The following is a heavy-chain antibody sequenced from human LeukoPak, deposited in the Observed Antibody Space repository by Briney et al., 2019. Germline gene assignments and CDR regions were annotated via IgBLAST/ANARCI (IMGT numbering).Heavy chain of an antibody. V-gene: IGHV3-30*19. Sequence: PGGSLRLSCAASGFTFSSYGMHWVRQAPGKGLEWVAVISYDGSNNYYADSVKGRFTISRDNSKNTLYLQMNSLRAEDTAVYYCARAELLSLDYWGQGTLVTVSS. D-gene: IGHD4-23*01. J-gene: IGHJ4*02. CDR1: GFTFSSYG. CDR3: ARAELLSLDY. CDR2: ISYDGSNN.